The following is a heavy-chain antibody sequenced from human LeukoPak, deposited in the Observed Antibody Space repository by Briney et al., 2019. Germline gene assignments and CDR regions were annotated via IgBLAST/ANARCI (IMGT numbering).Heavy chain of an antibody. J-gene: IGHJ4*02. CDR1: GFSFSSHG. CDR2: ILGGAGST. Sequence: GGTLRLSCAASGFSFSSHGMSWVRQAPGKGLEWVSGILGGAGSTYYADSVKGRFTISRDNAKNSLYLQMNSLRAEDTAVYYCARVDRYYYDSSGYSGPDYWGQGTLVTVSS. D-gene: IGHD3-22*01. V-gene: IGHV3-23*01. CDR3: ARVDRYYYDSSGYSGPDY.